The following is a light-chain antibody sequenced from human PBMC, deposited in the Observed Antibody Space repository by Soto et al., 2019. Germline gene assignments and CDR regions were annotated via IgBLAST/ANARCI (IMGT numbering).Light chain of an antibody. V-gene: IGKV1-39*01. J-gene: IGKJ4*02. Sequence: ILLTHAPFSLSSSFLETVTITFRASQGISSYLGWYQQKPGKAPNLLIYDASTLHSAVPSRFSGGGSGTDFTLTISSLQPEDFATCYCQQSERTTKFGRGTKVAIK. CDR1: QGISSY. CDR3: QQSERTTK. CDR2: DAS.